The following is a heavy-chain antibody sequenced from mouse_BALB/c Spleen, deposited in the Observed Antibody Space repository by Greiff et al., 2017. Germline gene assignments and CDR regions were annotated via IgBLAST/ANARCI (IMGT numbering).Heavy chain of an antibody. CDR3: ARGGNGAMDY. J-gene: IGHJ4*01. CDR1: GFTFSDYY. CDR2: ISDGGSYT. Sequence: VKLMESGGGLVKPGGSLKLSCAASGFTFSDYYMYWVRQTPEKRLEWVATISDGGSYTYYPDSVKGRFTISRDNAKNNLYLQMSSLKSEDTAMYYCARGGNGAMDYWGQGTSVTVSS. D-gene: IGHD1-1*02. V-gene: IGHV5-4*02.